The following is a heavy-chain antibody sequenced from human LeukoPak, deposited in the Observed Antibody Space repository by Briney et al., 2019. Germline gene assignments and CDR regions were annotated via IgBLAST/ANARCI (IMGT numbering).Heavy chain of an antibody. Sequence: PGGSLRLSCAASGFNFSSYAMHWVRQAPGKGLEYVSVISTNGDRTYYANSVKGRFTICRDNSKNTLYLQMGSLRPEDMAVYYCARDKAAVGNDYWGLGTLVTVSS. V-gene: IGHV3-64*01. CDR3: ARDKAAVGNDY. CDR1: GFNFSSYA. CDR2: ISTNGDRT. D-gene: IGHD6-13*01. J-gene: IGHJ4*02.